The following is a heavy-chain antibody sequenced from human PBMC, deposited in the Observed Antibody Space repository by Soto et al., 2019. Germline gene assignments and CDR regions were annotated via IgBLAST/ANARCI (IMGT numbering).Heavy chain of an antibody. D-gene: IGHD2-15*01. CDR3: ARQFASGGSCSDFDP. V-gene: IGHV4-39*01. J-gene: IGHJ5*02. CDR2: IDYSGST. CDR1: GGSISSSSYY. Sequence: QLQLQESGPGLVKPSETLSLTCTVSGGSISSSSYYWGWIRQPPGKGLEWIGSIDYSGSTYYNPSLKSRVTISVDTSKNQFSLKLSSVTAADTAVYYCARQFASGGSCSDFDPWGQGTLVTVSS.